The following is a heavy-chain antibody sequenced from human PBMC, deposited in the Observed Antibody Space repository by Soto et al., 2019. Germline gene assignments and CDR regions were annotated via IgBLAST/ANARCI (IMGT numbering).Heavy chain of an antibody. Sequence: GGSLRLSCAASGFTFSGFGMHWVRQAPGKGLEWVAIIWYDGSDKYYADSVKGRFTISRDNSKNTLYLQMNSLRAEDTAVYHCAFGNLSYYFDYWGQGTPVTSPQ. CDR2: IWYDGSDK. CDR3: AFGNLSYYFDY. CDR1: GFTFSGFG. V-gene: IGHV3-33*01. D-gene: IGHD3-16*01. J-gene: IGHJ4*02.